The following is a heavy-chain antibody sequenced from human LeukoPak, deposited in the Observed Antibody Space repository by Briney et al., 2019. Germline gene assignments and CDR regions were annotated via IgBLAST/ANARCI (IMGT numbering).Heavy chain of an antibody. CDR1: GGTFSSYA. CDR2: IIPIFGTA. V-gene: IGHV1-69*01. J-gene: IGHJ4*02. CDR3: ARGLWVYYDSSGYSHFDY. Sequence: SVKVSCKASGGTFSSYAISWVRQAPGQGLEWMGGIIPIFGTANYAQKFQGRVTITADESTSTAYMELSSLRSDDTAVYYCARGLWVYYDSSGYSHFDYWGQGTLVTVSS. D-gene: IGHD3-22*01.